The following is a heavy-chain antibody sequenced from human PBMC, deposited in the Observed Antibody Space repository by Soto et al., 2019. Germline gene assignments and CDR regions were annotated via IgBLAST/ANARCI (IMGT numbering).Heavy chain of an antibody. D-gene: IGHD6-19*01. CDR3: AKDMSGWLGLQY. Sequence: GGSLRLSCITSGFIFDHYTMHWVRKRPGKGLEWVSLISRGSGSTDYAASVRGRFTVSRDNSKDSLFLQMNNVKEEDTAVYYCAKDMSGWLGLQYWGQGTLVTVSS. J-gene: IGHJ4*02. V-gene: IGHV3-43*01. CDR2: ISRGSGST. CDR1: GFIFDHYT.